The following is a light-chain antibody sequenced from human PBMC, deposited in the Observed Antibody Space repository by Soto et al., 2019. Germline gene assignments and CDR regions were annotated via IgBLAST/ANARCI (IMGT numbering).Light chain of an antibody. CDR1: QSINSN. CDR3: QQYNTWPGWT. CDR2: GAS. J-gene: IGKJ1*01. Sequence: EVVMTQSPAALSVSPGERATLSCRASQSINSNLAWYQQKPGQAPRLLVYGASTMATGIPARFSGTGSGTEFTLTISSLQSEDFAVYYCQQYNTWPGWTFGQGTEVEIK. V-gene: IGKV3-15*01.